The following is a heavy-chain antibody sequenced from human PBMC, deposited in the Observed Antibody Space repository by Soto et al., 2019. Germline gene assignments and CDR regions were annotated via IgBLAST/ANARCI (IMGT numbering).Heavy chain of an antibody. CDR3: AREGIVVVPAALDY. CDR1: GFTFSSYE. Sequence: PGGSLRLSCAASGFTFSSYEMNWVRQAPGKGLEWVSYIRSSGSTIYYADSVKGRFTIPRDNAKNSLYLQMNSLRAEDTAVYYCAREGIVVVPAALDYWGQGTLVTVSS. J-gene: IGHJ4*02. D-gene: IGHD2-2*01. V-gene: IGHV3-48*03. CDR2: IRSSGSTI.